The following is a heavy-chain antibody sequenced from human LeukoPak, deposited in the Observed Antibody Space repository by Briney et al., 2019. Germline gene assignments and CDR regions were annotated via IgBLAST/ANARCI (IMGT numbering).Heavy chain of an antibody. CDR2: ISYDGSNK. CDR3: AKGGYVRGYFDY. D-gene: IGHD5-12*01. CDR1: GFTFSSYG. V-gene: IGHV3-30*18. J-gene: IGHJ4*02. Sequence: GGSLRLSCAASGFTFSSYGMHWVRQAPGKGLEWVAVISYDGSNKYYADSVKGRFTISRDNSKNTLYLQMNSLRAEDTAVYCCAKGGYVRGYFDYWGQGTLVTVSS.